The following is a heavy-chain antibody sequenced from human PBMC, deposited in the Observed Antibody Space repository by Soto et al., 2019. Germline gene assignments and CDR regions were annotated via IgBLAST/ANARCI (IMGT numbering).Heavy chain of an antibody. CDR3: ARAAHYSSPFRWFDP. V-gene: IGHV4-31*03. D-gene: IGHD6-13*01. CDR1: GGSLSSSSYY. Sequence: PSGTPSPPCTVSGGSLSSSSYYWGWVPPPPGKRLEWIGYIYYSGSTYYNPSLKSRVTISVDTSKNQFSLKLSSVTAADTAVYYCARAAHYSSPFRWFDPWGQGTLVTVSS. CDR2: IYYSGST. J-gene: IGHJ5*02.